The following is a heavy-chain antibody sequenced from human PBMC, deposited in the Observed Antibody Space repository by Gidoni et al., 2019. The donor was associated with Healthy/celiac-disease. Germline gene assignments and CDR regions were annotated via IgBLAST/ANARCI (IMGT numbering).Heavy chain of an antibody. CDR2: INHSGST. Sequence: QVQLQQWCAGLLKPSETLSLTCAVYGGSFSGYYWSWIRQPPGKGLEWIGEINHSGSTNYNPSLKSRVTISVDTSKNQFSLKLSSVTAADTAVYYCAGTYGSGSYYDHFDYWGQGTLVTVSS. J-gene: IGHJ4*02. D-gene: IGHD3-10*01. V-gene: IGHV4-34*01. CDR3: AGTYGSGSYYDHFDY. CDR1: GGSFSGYY.